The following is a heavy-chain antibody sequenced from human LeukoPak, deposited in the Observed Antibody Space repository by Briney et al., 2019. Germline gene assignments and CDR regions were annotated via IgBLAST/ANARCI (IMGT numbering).Heavy chain of an antibody. CDR1: GGSISSYY. V-gene: IGHV4-59*08. CDR2: IYYSGST. D-gene: IGHD6-25*01. Sequence: PSETLSLTCTVSGGSISSYYWSWIRQPPGKGLEWIGYIYYSGSTNYNPSLKSRVTISVDTSKNQFSLKLSSVTAADTAVYYCARQAVLSRDYYYMDVWGKGTTVTVSS. CDR3: ARQAVLSRDYYYMDV. J-gene: IGHJ6*03.